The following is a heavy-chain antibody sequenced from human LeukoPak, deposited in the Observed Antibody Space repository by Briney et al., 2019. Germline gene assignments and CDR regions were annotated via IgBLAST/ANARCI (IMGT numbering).Heavy chain of an antibody. Sequence: GGSLRLSCAASGFTVSSNYMSWVRQAPGKGLEWVSVIYSGGSTYYADSVKGRFTISRDNSKNTLYLQMNSLRAEDTAVYYCARDCSSTSCYASYYGMDVWGQGTTVTVSS. V-gene: IGHV3-66*01. CDR1: GFTVSSNY. CDR3: ARDCSSTSCYASYYGMDV. D-gene: IGHD2-2*01. J-gene: IGHJ6*02. CDR2: IYSGGST.